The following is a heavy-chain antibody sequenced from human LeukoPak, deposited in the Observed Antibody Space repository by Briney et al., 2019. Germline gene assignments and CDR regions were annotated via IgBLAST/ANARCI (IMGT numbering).Heavy chain of an antibody. CDR3: ARTRSSGSSPFDY. V-gene: IGHV4-59*08. J-gene: IGHJ4*02. CDR2: IYYSGNT. D-gene: IGHD3-10*01. Sequence: PSETLSLTCTVSGGSIGSYYWSWIRQPPGKGLEWIGYIYYSGNTNYNASLKSRVTVSVDTSKNQFSLKLTSVTAADTAVYFCARTRSSGSSPFDYWGQGTLVTVSS. CDR1: GGSIGSYY.